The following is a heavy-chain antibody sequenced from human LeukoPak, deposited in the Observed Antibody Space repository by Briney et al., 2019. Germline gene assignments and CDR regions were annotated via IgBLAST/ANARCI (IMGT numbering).Heavy chain of an antibody. CDR3: TRDLSGTYYGRFDY. CDR1: GFTFSSYW. CDR2: INTDGSST. Sequence: PGGSLRLSCAASGFTFSSYWRHWVRQAPGKGLLWVSRINTDGSSTNFADSVRGRFTISRDNAKNTLYLQMNSLRAEDTAVYYCTRDLSGTYYGRFDYWGQGTLVTVSS. J-gene: IGHJ4*02. D-gene: IGHD1-26*01. V-gene: IGHV3-74*01.